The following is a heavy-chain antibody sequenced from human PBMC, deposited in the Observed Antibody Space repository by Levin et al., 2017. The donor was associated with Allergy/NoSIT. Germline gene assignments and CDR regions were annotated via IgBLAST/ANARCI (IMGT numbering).Heavy chain of an antibody. J-gene: IGHJ6*03. CDR3: ARGRVDILPDEFSTYYYYYIGV. D-gene: IGHD3-9*01. CDR2: INHSGST. Sequence: SETLSLTCAVYGGSFSGYYWTWIRQSPGKGLEWIADINHSGSTNYNPSLKSRVTISVDTSKNQFSLRLSSVTAADTAVYNCARGRVDILPDEFSTYYYYYIGVWGEGTTVTVSS. CDR1: GGSFSGYY. V-gene: IGHV4-34*01.